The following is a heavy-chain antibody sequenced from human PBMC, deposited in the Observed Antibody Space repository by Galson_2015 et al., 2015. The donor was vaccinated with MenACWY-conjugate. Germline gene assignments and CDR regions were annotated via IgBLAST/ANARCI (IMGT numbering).Heavy chain of an antibody. CDR1: GFTFRNYW. CDR2: IKKDGSEK. Sequence: SLRLSCAASGFTFRNYWVTWVRQAPGKGLEWVATIKKDGSEKYYVDSVKGRFTVSRDNAKNSMSLEMNSLRVEDTAVYSCARGHYGMDAWGQGTTVTVSS. CDR3: ARGHYGMDA. J-gene: IGHJ6*02. V-gene: IGHV3-7*03.